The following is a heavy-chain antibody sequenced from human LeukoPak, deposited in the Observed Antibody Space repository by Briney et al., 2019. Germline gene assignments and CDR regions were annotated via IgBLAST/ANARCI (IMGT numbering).Heavy chain of an antibody. CDR1: GYTFTSYY. CDR2: INPSGGST. V-gene: IGHV1-46*01. D-gene: IGHD6-13*01. Sequence: GASVNVSCKASGYTFTSYYMHWVRPAPGQGLEWMGIINPSGGSTSYAQKFQGRVTMTRDTSTSTVYMELSSLRSEDTAVYYCAREVAAAGRSFDPWGQGTLVTVSS. J-gene: IGHJ5*02. CDR3: AREVAAAGRSFDP.